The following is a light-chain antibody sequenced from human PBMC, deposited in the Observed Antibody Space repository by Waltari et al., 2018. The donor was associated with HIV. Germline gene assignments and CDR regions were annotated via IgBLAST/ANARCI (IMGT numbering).Light chain of an antibody. CDR3: QTWGTGFLV. Sequence: QLVLTQSPSASASLGASVKLTCTLSSGHSRYAIAWHQQQPEKGPRFLMRLNGDGRNITGDGIPDRFSGASSGTERYLTISSLQSVDEADYYCQTWGTGFLVFGGGTKLTVL. J-gene: IGLJ2*01. CDR1: SGHSRYA. V-gene: IGLV4-69*01. CDR2: LNGDGRN.